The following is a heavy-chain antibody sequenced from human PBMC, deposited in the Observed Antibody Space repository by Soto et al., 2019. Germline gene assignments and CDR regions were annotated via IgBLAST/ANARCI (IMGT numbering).Heavy chain of an antibody. CDR2: IYYSGST. CDR1: GGSISSGDYY. D-gene: IGHD3-16*02. J-gene: IGHJ2*01. CDR3: ARIVESGYTIDFDL. V-gene: IGHV4-30-4*01. Sequence: QGQLQESGPGLVKPSQTVSLTCTVHGGSISSGDYYWSWIRQPPGKGLEWIGYIYYSGSTNYNPSLSSRVTMSVDTSKNQFSLNLISVSAADTAVYYCARIVESGYTIDFDLWGRGTLVTVSS.